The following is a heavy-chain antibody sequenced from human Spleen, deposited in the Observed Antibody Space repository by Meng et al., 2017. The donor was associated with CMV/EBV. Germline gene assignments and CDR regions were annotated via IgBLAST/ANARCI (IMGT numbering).Heavy chain of an antibody. D-gene: IGHD1-26*01. Sequence: SETLSLTCTVSAYSISSGYYWGWIRQPPGKGLEWIGSIYHSGSTYYNPSLKSRVTISIDTSNNQFFLKLTSVTAADTAVYYCARVRSGNPLHYFYYWGQGTLVTVSS. V-gene: IGHV4-38-2*02. CDR3: ARVRSGNPLHYFYY. J-gene: IGHJ4*02. CDR2: IYHSGST. CDR1: AYSISSGYY.